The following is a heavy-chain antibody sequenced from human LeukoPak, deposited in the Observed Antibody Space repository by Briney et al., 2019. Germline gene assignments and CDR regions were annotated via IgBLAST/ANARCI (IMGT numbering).Heavy chain of an antibody. V-gene: IGHV3-48*03. CDR3: ARTLVVVAATQSS. D-gene: IGHD2-15*01. CDR2: ISSSGSTI. Sequence: GGSLRLSCAASGFTFSSYEMNWVRQAPGKGLEWVSYISSSGSTIYYADSVKGRFTISRDNAKNSLYLQMNSLRAEDTAVYYCARTLVVVAATQSSWGQEPWSPSPQ. CDR1: GFTFSSYE. J-gene: IGHJ5*01.